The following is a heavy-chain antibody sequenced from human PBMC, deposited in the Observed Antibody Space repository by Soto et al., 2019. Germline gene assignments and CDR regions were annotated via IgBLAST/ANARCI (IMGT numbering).Heavy chain of an antibody. CDR2: ISYGGQTK. V-gene: IGHV3-30*04. Sequence: PGGSLRLSCAASGFAFSAYAMHWVRQAPGKGLEWVSFISYGGQTKTYADFVKGRFTISRDDSQSTLYLELSGLRAEDTALYFCARSVGSYSSLPGDFDSWGQGTLVTVSS. J-gene: IGHJ4*02. D-gene: IGHD3-10*01. CDR1: GFAFSAYA. CDR3: ARSVGSYSSLPGDFDS.